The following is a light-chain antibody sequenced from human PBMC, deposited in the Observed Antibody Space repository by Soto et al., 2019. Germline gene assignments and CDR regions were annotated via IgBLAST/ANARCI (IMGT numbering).Light chain of an antibody. V-gene: IGKV1-5*03. CDR1: QSISSW. CDR2: KAS. CDR3: QQYNSYSLYT. J-gene: IGKJ2*01. Sequence: DIQMTQSPSTLSASVGDRVTITCRASQSISSWLAWYQQKPGKAPKLLIYKASSLESGVPSRFSGSGSGTEFTLTISSLQPDDCAASYCQQYNSYSLYTFGQGTKLEIK.